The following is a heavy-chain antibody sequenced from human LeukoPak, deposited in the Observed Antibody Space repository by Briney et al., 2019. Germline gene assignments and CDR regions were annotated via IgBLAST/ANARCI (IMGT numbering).Heavy chain of an antibody. Sequence: GGSLRLSCAAPGLTFSSYAMSWVRQAPGKGLEWVSAISGSGGSTYYADSVKGRFTISRDNSKNTLYLQMNSLRAEDTAVYYCAKSHPDSIVVVPAAILYFDYWGQGTLVTVSS. J-gene: IGHJ4*02. D-gene: IGHD2-2*01. CDR2: ISGSGGST. CDR1: GLTFSSYA. CDR3: AKSHPDSIVVVPAAILYFDY. V-gene: IGHV3-23*01.